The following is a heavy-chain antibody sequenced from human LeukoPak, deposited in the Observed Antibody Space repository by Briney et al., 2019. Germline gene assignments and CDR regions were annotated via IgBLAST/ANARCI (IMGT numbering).Heavy chain of an antibody. CDR2: ICNSGGT. CDR1: GDSISTYY. J-gene: IGHJ5*02. V-gene: IGHV4-4*09. CDR3: AKTGRPNNSGWYRWFDP. Sequence: PSDTLSLTCTVSGDSISTYYWSWIRQPPGKRLEWIGCICNSGGTNYNPSLKSRVTISVDTSKNQFSLNLSSVTAADTAVYYCAKTGRPNNSGWYRWFDPWGQGTLVTVSS. D-gene: IGHD6-19*01.